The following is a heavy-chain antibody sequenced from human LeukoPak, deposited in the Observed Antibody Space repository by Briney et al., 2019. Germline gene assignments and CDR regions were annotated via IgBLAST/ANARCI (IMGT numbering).Heavy chain of an antibody. CDR2: IKQDGSEK. V-gene: IGHV3-7*01. Sequence: GGSLRLSCAASGFRFSSHWMSWVRQTPGKGLEWVANIKQDGSEKYYVGSVKGRFTISRDNAKNSLYLQMSSLRGEDTAIYYCARDVVGSLDYWGQGTLVTVSS. D-gene: IGHD1-26*01. CDR3: ARDVVGSLDY. CDR1: GFRFSSHW. J-gene: IGHJ4*02.